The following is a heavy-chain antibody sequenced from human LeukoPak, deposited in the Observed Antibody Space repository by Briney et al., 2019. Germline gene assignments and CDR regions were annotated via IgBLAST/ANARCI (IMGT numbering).Heavy chain of an antibody. J-gene: IGHJ4*02. D-gene: IGHD4-17*01. CDR2: IYYSGST. CDR1: GGSISSYY. Sequence: SETLSLTCTVSGGSISSYYWSWIRQPPGKGLEWIGYIYYSGSTNYNPSLKSRVTISVDTSKNQFSLKLSSVTAADTAVYYCARQYYGDYYGYFDYWGQGTLVTVSS. V-gene: IGHV4-59*08. CDR3: ARQYYGDYYGYFDY.